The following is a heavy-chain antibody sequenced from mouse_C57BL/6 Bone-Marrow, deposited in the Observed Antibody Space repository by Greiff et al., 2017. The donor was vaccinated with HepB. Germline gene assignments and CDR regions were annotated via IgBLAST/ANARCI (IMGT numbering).Heavy chain of an antibody. CDR1: GFTFSSYA. CDR2: ISDGGSYT. CDR3: ARAPYGSSEAWFAY. J-gene: IGHJ3*01. D-gene: IGHD1-1*01. V-gene: IGHV5-4*01. Sequence: EVHLVESGGGLVKPGGSLKLSCAASGFTFSSYAMSWVRQTPEKRLEWVATISDGGSYTYYPDNVKGRFTISRDNAKNNRYLQMSHLKSEDTAMYYWARAPYGSSEAWFAYWGQGTLVTVSA.